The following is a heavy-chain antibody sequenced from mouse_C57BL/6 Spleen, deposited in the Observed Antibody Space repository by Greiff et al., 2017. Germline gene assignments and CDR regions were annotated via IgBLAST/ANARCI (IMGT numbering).Heavy chain of an antibody. CDR1: GFNIKDDY. D-gene: IGHD2-1*01. Sequence: VQLQQSGAELVRPGASVKLSCTASGFNIKDDYMHWVKQRPEQGLEWIGWIDPENGDTEYASKFQGKATITADTSSNTAYLQLSSLTSEDTAVYYCTTGGNSFFAYWGQGTLVTVSA. CDR2: IDPENGDT. V-gene: IGHV14-4*01. CDR3: TTGGNSFFAY. J-gene: IGHJ3*01.